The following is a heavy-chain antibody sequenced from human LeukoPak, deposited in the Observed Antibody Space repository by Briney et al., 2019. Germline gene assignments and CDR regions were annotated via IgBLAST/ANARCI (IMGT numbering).Heavy chain of an antibody. J-gene: IGHJ4*02. Sequence: PGRSLRLSCGASGFTFSDYALHWVRQAPGKGLEWVTLISYDGSTKYYLDSVKGRFTISRDNSKNTLYLQMNSLRVEDTAVYYCAMGPYYYDSSGYYYWGQGTLVTVSS. CDR3: AMGPYYYDSSGYYY. CDR1: GFTFSDYA. D-gene: IGHD3-22*01. CDR2: ISYDGSTK. V-gene: IGHV3-30-3*01.